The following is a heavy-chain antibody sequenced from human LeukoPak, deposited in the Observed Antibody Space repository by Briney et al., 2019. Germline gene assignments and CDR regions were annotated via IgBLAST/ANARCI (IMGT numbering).Heavy chain of an antibody. CDR2: ISGSGGGT. CDR3: AKGDGFTVTTRVDY. V-gene: IGHV3-23*01. CDR1: GFTFRSYA. Sequence: GGSLRLSCAASGFTFRSYAMSWVRQAPGKGLEWVSDISGSGGGTDYADSVKGRFTISRDNSKNTLYLQMNSLRADDTAVYYCAKGDGFTVTTRVDYWGQGTLVIVSS. D-gene: IGHD4-17*01. J-gene: IGHJ4*02.